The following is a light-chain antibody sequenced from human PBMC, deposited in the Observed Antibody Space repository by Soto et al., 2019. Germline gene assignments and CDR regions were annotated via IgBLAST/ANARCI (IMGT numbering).Light chain of an antibody. CDR3: QQYGSSGT. J-gene: IGKJ1*01. CDR1: QSVSNNY. Sequence: EIVLTQSPGTLSLSPGERATLSCRASQSVSNNYLAWYQQKPGQAPRLLIYCPSNRATGIPDRFSGSGSGKDFTLTISKLETEDFAVYYCQQYGSSGTFGQGTKVDIK. CDR2: CPS. V-gene: IGKV3-20*01.